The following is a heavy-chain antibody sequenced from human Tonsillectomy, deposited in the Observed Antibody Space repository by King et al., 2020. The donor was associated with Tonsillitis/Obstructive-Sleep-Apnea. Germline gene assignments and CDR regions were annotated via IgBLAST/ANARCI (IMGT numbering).Heavy chain of an antibody. CDR1: GFTFSSYA. CDR2: ISYDGRNK. CDR3: ARETSSLALVLVAATPQYYFDY. V-gene: IGHV3-30*04. J-gene: IGHJ4*02. Sequence: VQLVESGGGVVQPGRSLRLSCAASGFTFSSYAMHWVRQAPGKGLEWGAVISYDGRNKYYAESVKGRFTISRDNSKNTLYLQMISLRAEDMAVYYCARETSSLALVLVAATPQYYFDYWGQGTLVTVSS. D-gene: IGHD2-15*01.